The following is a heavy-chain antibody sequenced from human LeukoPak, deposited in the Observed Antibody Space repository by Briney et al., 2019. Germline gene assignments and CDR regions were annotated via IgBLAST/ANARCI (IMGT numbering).Heavy chain of an antibody. V-gene: IGHV3-73*01. CDR1: GFTFSGSA. Sequence: PGGSLRLSWAASGFTFSGSAMPWVRQASGKGLEWVGRIRSKANSYATAYAASVKGRFTISRDDSKNTAYLQMNSLKTEDTAVYYCTRHRTFSPGVAAAGTWDYYYYYMDVWGKGTTVTVSS. J-gene: IGHJ6*03. CDR3: TRHRTFSPGVAAAGTWDYYYYYMDV. D-gene: IGHD6-13*01. CDR2: IRSKANSYAT.